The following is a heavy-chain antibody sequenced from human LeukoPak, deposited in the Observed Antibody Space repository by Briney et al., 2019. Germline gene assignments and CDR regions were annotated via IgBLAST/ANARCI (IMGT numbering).Heavy chain of an antibody. CDR3: ARQTTVTTGDY. D-gene: IGHD4-17*01. Sequence: ASVKVSRKASGYTFTSYDISWVRQATGQGLEWMGWMNPNSGNTGYAQKFQGRVTMTRNTSISTAYMELSSLRSEDTAVYYCARQTTVTTGDYWGQGTLVTVSS. J-gene: IGHJ4*02. CDR2: MNPNSGNT. CDR1: GYTFTSYD. V-gene: IGHV1-8*01.